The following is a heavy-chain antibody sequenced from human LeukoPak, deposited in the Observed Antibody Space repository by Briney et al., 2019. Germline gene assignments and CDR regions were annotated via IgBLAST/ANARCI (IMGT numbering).Heavy chain of an antibody. J-gene: IGHJ3*02. V-gene: IGHV3-9*01. Sequence: LSGGSLRLSCAASGFTFDDYAMHWVRQAPGKGLEWVSGISWNSGSIGYADSVKGRFTISRDNAKNSLYLQMNSLRAEDTALYYCAKDTTTNYYDSSGYTAFDIWGQGTMVTVSS. CDR3: AKDTTTNYYDSSGYTAFDI. D-gene: IGHD3-22*01. CDR2: ISWNSGSI. CDR1: GFTFDDYA.